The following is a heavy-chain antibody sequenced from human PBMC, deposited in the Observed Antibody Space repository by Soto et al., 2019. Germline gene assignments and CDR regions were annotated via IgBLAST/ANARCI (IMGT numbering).Heavy chain of an antibody. V-gene: IGHV5-51*01. D-gene: IGHD3-22*01. Sequence: PGESLKISCKGSGYRFTSHWIGWVRQMPGKGLEWMGIIYPGDSDTRYSPSFQGQVTISADKSISTAYLQWSSLKASDTAMYYCARGDCYDSSGYSYWFDPWGQGTLVTVSS. CDR3: ARGDCYDSSGYSYWFDP. CDR2: IYPGDSDT. CDR1: GYRFTSHW. J-gene: IGHJ5*02.